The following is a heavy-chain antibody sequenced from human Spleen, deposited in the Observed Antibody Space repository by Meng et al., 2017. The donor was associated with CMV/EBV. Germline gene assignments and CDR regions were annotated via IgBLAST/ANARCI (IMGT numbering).Heavy chain of an antibody. D-gene: IGHD2-15*01. J-gene: IGHJ4*02. Sequence: VLQVQAGWEVKEPGASVEVSCEASGFTFTGYYMDWVRQAPGQGLEWMGWINTNSGGTNSAQKFQGRVTMTRDTSISTAYMELSRLRSDDTAVYYCARVRTLVVVADYWGQGTLVTVSS. CDR3: ARVRTLVVVADY. V-gene: IGHV1-2*02. CDR1: GFTFTGYY. CDR2: INTNSGGT.